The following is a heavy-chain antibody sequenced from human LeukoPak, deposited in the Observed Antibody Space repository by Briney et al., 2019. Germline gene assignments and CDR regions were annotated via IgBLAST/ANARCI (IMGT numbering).Heavy chain of an antibody. D-gene: IGHD3-3*01. CDR1: GYTFTSYD. J-gene: IGHJ6*03. CDR3: ARGRITIFGVVITYYYYYYMDV. V-gene: IGHV1-8*01. Sequence: ASVKVSCKASGYTFTSYDINWVRQATGQGLEWMGWMNPNSGNTGYAQKFQGRVTMTRNTSISTAYMELSSLRSEDTAVYYCARGRITIFGVVITYYYYYYMDVRGKGTTVTVSS. CDR2: MNPNSGNT.